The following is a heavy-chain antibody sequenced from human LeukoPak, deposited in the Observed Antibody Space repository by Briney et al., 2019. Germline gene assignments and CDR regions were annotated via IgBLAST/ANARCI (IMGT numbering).Heavy chain of an antibody. Sequence: SETLSLTCAVYGGSFSGYYWSWIRQPPGKGPEWIGEINHSGSTNYNPSLKSRVTISVDTSKNQFSLKLSSVTAADTAAYYCAGIVVPAAIRDHFDYWGQGTLVTVSS. CDR1: GGSFSGYY. V-gene: IGHV4-34*01. D-gene: IGHD2-2*02. J-gene: IGHJ4*02. CDR2: INHSGST. CDR3: AGIVVPAAIRDHFDY.